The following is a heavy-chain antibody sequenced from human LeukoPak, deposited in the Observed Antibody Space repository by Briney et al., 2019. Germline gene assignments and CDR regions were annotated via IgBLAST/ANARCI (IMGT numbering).Heavy chain of an antibody. CDR3: ARDEPITDNYGSGGSNFDY. CDR1: GFTFSSYG. D-gene: IGHD3-10*01. J-gene: IGHJ4*02. Sequence: PGRSLRLSCAASGFTFSSYGMHWVRQALGKGLEWVAVIWYDGSIKYYADSVKGRFTISRDNSKNTLYLQMNSLRAEDTGVYYCARDEPITDNYGSGGSNFDYWGQGTLVTVSS. V-gene: IGHV3-33*01. CDR2: IWYDGSIK.